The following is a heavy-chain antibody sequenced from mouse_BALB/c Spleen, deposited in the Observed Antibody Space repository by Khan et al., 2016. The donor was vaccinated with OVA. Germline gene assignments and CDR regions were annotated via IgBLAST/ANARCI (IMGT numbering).Heavy chain of an antibody. CDR1: GYTFTNSG. J-gene: IGHJ3*01. Sequence: QIQLVQSGPELKKPGETVKISCKASGYTFTNSGMDWVKQAPGQGLKWMGWINTYTGEPTYADDFQGRFAFSLETSASTAYFQINNLKNEDMAAFCCGRSEYYRSVTYWGQGTLVTVFA. V-gene: IGHV9-1*02. CDR3: GRSEYYRSVTY. CDR2: INTYTGEP. D-gene: IGHD2-14*01.